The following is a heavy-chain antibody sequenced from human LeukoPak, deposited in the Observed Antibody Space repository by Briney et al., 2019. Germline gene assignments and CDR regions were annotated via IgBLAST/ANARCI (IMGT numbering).Heavy chain of an antibody. CDR1: GYTFTSYG. V-gene: IGHV1-69*04. D-gene: IGHD6-13*01. J-gene: IGHJ6*04. Sequence: SEKVSCKASGYTFTSYGISWVRQAPGQGLEWMGRIIPILGIANYAQKFQGRVTITADKSTSTAYMELSSLRSEDTAVYYCASPGRGSSWPWSVWGKGTTVTVSS. CDR2: IIPILGIA. CDR3: ASPGRGSSWPWSV.